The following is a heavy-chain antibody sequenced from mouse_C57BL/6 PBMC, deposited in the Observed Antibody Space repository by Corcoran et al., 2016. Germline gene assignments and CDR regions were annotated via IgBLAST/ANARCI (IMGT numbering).Heavy chain of an antibody. CDR1: GYSITSGYY. CDR3: ARAYYGSSYSYWYFDV. V-gene: IGHV3-6*01. D-gene: IGHD1-1*01. CDR2: ISYDGSN. J-gene: IGHJ1*03. Sequence: DVQLQESGPGLVKPSQSLSLTCSVTGYSITSGYYWNWIRHFPGNKLEWMGYISYDGSNNYNPSLKNRISITRDTAKNQFFLKLNSVTTEDTATYYCARAYYGSSYSYWYFDVWGTGTTVTVSS.